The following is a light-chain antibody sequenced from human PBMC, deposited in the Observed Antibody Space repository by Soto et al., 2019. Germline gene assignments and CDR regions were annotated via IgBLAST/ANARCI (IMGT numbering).Light chain of an antibody. CDR3: KQYDAXPLT. J-gene: IGKJ4*01. V-gene: IGKV3-15*01. Sequence: DKLMSQSPATLSVSLGERVTLSCRASQNIHNHMSWFLQKPGQTPRLLIYDAIIRAPDVPARLSGSWSGTEFTLTINSLQSEDFAVYYCKQYDAXPLTCGGGTKV. CDR2: DAI. CDR1: QNIHNH.